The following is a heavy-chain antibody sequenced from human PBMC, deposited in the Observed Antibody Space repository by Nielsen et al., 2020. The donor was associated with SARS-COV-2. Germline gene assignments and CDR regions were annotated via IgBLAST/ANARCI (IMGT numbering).Heavy chain of an antibody. J-gene: IGHJ4*02. D-gene: IGHD3-22*01. V-gene: IGHV3-53*03. CDR1: GFTVSSNY. CDR3: ARVASDYYDSSGYFDFDY. CDR2: IYSGGST. Sequence: GESLKISCAASGFTVSSNYMTWVRQAPGKGLEWVSVIYSGGSTYYADSVKGRFTISRDNSKNTLYLQMNSLRAEDTAVYYCARVASDYYDSSGYFDFDYWGQGTLVTVSS.